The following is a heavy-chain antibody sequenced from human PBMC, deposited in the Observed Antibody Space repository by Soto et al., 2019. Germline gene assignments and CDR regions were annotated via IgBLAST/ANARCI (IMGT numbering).Heavy chain of an antibody. CDR2: IYYSGST. Sequence: SETLSLTCTVSGGSISSSSYYWGWIRQPPGKGLEWIGSIYYSGSTYYNPSLKSRVTISVDTSKNQFSLKLSSVTAADTAVYHCARLGRDGYNAFDIWGQGTMVTVSS. CDR3: ARLGRDGYNAFDI. D-gene: IGHD5-12*01. V-gene: IGHV4-39*01. CDR1: GGSISSSSYY. J-gene: IGHJ3*02.